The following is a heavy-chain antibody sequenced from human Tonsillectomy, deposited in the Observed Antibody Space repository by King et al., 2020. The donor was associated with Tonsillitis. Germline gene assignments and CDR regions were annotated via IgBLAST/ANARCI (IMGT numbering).Heavy chain of an antibody. D-gene: IGHD6-6*01. CDR3: ARERIGSIAARDYFYGMDV. J-gene: IGHJ6*02. V-gene: IGHV6-1*01. CDR2: TYYRSKWYN. Sequence: VQLQESGPGLVKPSQTLSLTCAISGDRVSSNSAAWNWIRQSPSRGLEWLGRTYYRSKWYNDYAVSVKNRITINPDTSKNQFSLHLNSVTPEDTAVYYCARERIGSIAARDYFYGMDVWGQGTTVTVSS. CDR1: GDRVSSNSAA.